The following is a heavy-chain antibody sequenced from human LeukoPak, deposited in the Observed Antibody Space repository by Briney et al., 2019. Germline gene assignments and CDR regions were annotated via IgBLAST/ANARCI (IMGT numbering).Heavy chain of an antibody. CDR1: GGSVSSGSYY. CDR2: IYYSGST. D-gene: IGHD1-26*01. V-gene: IGHV4-61*01. Sequence: PSETLSLTCTVSGGSVSSGSYYWSWIRQPPGKGLEWIGYIYYSGSTNYNPSLKSRVTISVDTSKNQFSLKLSSVTAADTAVYYCARGIIVGAKFDYWGQGTLVTVSS. CDR3: ARGIIVGAKFDY. J-gene: IGHJ4*02.